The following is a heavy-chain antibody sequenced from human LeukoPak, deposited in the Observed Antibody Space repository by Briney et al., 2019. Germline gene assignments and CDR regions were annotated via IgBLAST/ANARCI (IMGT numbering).Heavy chain of an antibody. CDR1: GFTFSSYS. Sequence: PGGSLRLSCAASGFTFSSYSMNWVRQAPGKGLEWVSYISSSSSTIYYADSVKGRFTVSRDNAKNSLYLQMNSLRAEDTAVYYCARGYYYDTTGYPLDYWGQGTLVTVSS. D-gene: IGHD3-22*01. CDR3: ARGYYYDTTGYPLDY. V-gene: IGHV3-48*04. J-gene: IGHJ4*02. CDR2: ISSSSSTI.